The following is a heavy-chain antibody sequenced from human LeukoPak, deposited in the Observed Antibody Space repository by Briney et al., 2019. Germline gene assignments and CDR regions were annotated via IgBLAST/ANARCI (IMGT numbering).Heavy chain of an antibody. CDR2: IGPDGSEK. CDR3: ASGLRGTY. J-gene: IGHJ4*02. V-gene: IGHV3-7*01. D-gene: IGHD1-1*01. CDR1: GFTFGYYW. Sequence: GGSLRLSCAASGFTFGYYWMSWVRQAPGTGLEWVANIGPDGSEKYYVDSVKGRFTISRHNAKSSLFLQMNSLRDEDTAVYYCASGLRGTYWGQGTLVTVSS.